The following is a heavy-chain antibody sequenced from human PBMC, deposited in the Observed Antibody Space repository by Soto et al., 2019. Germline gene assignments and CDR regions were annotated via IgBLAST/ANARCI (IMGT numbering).Heavy chain of an antibody. CDR2: ISTFNGDT. Sequence: QVQLVQSGPEVKKPGASVKVSCETSGYTFTTYDITWVRQAPGQGLEWMGWISTFNGDTKYEEKLQDRVTMTTDTFTATAYMELRSLGSDDSVVYYCARGYCADDICYDFDFGGQGTLVTVSS. CDR3: ARGYCADDICYDFDF. D-gene: IGHD2-8*01. CDR1: GYTFTTYD. V-gene: IGHV1-18*01. J-gene: IGHJ4*02.